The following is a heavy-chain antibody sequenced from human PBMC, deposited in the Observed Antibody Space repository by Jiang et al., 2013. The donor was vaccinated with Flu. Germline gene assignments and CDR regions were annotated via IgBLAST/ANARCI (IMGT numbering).Heavy chain of an antibody. J-gene: IGHJ2*01. CDR1: GFDFSVYS. CDR2: ISSTSNSI. CDR3: VGYDYWNSDSDYWYFHM. D-gene: IGHD3-3*01. V-gene: IGHV3-48*01. Sequence: IQPGGSLRLSCAASGFDFSVYSMNWVRQAPGKGLEWISYISSTSNSIYYADSVKGRFFISRDNAKKSLFLQMDSLRTDDTAVYYCVGYDYWNSDSDYWYFHMWGRGTLVSVSS.